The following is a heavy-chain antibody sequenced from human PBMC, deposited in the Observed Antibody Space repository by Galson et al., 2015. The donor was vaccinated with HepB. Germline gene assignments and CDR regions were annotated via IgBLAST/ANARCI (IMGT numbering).Heavy chain of an antibody. Sequence: SLRLSCAASGFTFSSYAMSWVRQAPGKGLEWVSAISGSGGSTYYADSVKGRFTISRDNSKNTLYLQMNSLRAEDTAVYYCAKRGRHYGSGSYSNYFDYWGQGTLVTVSS. J-gene: IGHJ4*02. CDR3: AKRGRHYGSGSYSNYFDY. V-gene: IGHV3-23*01. CDR2: ISGSGGST. CDR1: GFTFSSYA. D-gene: IGHD3-10*01.